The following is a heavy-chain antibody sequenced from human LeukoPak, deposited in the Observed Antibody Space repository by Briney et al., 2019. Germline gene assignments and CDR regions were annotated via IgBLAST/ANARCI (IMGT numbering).Heavy chain of an antibody. V-gene: IGHV4-4*07. CDR2: IYTSGST. CDR1: GGSISSYF. CDR3: ARDLHHSYCSGGSCPGTGFDP. D-gene: IGHD2-15*01. Sequence: SETLSLTCTVSGGSISSYFWSWIRQPAGKGLEWIGRIYTSGSTNYNPSPKSRVTMSVDTSKNQFSLNLSSATAEDTAVYYCARDLHHSYCSGGSCPGTGFDPWGQGTLVPVSS. J-gene: IGHJ5*02.